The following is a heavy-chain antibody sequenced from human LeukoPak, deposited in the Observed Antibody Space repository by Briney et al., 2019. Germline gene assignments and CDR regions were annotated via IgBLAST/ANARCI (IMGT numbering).Heavy chain of an antibody. Sequence: GSLRLSCVASGFILENHAMSWICQAPGKGLEWVSGTSSNGEVKYYADSVKGRFTVSRDNSKNTLYLQMNSLRAEDTAVYYCAKTGVALDAFDIWGQGTMVTVSS. CDR3: AKTGVALDAFDI. CDR2: TSSNGEVK. V-gene: IGHV3-23*01. J-gene: IGHJ3*02. CDR1: GFILENHA. D-gene: IGHD2-15*01.